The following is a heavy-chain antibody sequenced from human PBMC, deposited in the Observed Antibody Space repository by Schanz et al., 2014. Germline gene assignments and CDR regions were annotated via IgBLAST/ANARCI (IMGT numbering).Heavy chain of an antibody. CDR1: GYTFTSYD. J-gene: IGHJ4*02. Sequence: QVQLVQSGGEVKKPGASVKVSCKASGYTFTSYDINWVRQATGQGLEWMGWMNSKTGNTGYAQRFQGRVTMTRNTSITTAYLELSSLRSGDTAVYYCTKGRTFGRWGQGTLGTVSS. D-gene: IGHD3-16*01. CDR2: MNSKTGNT. CDR3: TKGRTFGR. V-gene: IGHV1-8*01.